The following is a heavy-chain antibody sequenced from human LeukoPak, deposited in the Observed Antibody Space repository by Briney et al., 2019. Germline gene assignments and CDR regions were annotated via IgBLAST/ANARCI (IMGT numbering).Heavy chain of an antibody. CDR3: ARGYYDSSGYPITKFDY. CDR2: IIPILGIA. CDR1: GGTFSSYT. Sequence: ASVKVSCKASGGTFSSYTISWVRLAPGQGLEWMGRIIPILGIANYAQKFQGRVTITADKSTSTAYMELSSLRSEDTAVYYCARGYYDSSGYPITKFDYWGEGTLVTVSS. D-gene: IGHD3-22*01. J-gene: IGHJ4*02. V-gene: IGHV1-69*02.